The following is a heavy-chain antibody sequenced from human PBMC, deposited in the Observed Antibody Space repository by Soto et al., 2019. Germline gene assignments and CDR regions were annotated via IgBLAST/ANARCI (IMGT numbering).Heavy chain of an antibody. D-gene: IGHD6-19*01. Sequence: SETLSLTCTVSGGSISNYYWSWIRQPPGKGLEWIGYFYYTGITNYNPSLKSRISMSVDTSKNQFSLKLSSVTAADTAVYYCARDAPSAVAGHEYFQHWGQGTLVTVSS. CDR1: GGSISNYY. CDR3: ARDAPSAVAGHEYFQH. CDR2: FYYTGIT. J-gene: IGHJ1*01. V-gene: IGHV4-59*12.